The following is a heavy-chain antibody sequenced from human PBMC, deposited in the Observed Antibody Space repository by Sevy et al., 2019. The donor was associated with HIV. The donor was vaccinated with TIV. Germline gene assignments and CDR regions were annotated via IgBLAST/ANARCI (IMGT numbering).Heavy chain of an antibody. Sequence: GGSLRLSCAASGFTFSIIYMNWVRQSPGKGLEWVGRMKSKTDGGKTDYAAPLKDRFTMSSNDSQNTLYLQMNSLKADETAVYYCTTVGFANWGSEAFDIWGQGTMVTVSS. CDR1: GFTFSIIY. CDR3: TTVGFANWGSEAFDI. D-gene: IGHD3-16*01. V-gene: IGHV3-15*01. J-gene: IGHJ3*02. CDR2: MKSKTDGGKT.